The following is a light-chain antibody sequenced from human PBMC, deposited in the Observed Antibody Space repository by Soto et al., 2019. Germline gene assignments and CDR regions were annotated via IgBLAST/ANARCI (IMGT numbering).Light chain of an antibody. CDR3: QQYATSPLT. CDR2: GAS. CDR1: QSVANY. J-gene: IGKJ4*01. Sequence: EIVMTQSPATLSLSPGERATLSCRASQSVANYLAWYQQKPGQAPRLLIYGASSRATGIPDRFSGSGSGTDFTLTISRLEPEDFALYYCQQYATSPLTFGGGTKVDIK. V-gene: IGKV3-20*01.